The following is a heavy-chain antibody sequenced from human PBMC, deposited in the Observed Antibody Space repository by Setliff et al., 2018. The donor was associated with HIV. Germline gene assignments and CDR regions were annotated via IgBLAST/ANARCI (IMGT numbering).Heavy chain of an antibody. J-gene: IGHJ4*02. Sequence: GGSLRLSCAASGFTFSSSWLHWVRQALGKGLVWVSRINTDGSNTNYADSVKGRFAISRDNSKSTLYLQMTNLRAEDTALYFCAKGAGPTTLAEPFDSWGQGTLVTVSS. CDR1: GFTFSSSW. CDR3: AKGAGPTTLAEPFDS. V-gene: IGHV3-74*01. CDR2: INTDGSNT. D-gene: IGHD1-26*01.